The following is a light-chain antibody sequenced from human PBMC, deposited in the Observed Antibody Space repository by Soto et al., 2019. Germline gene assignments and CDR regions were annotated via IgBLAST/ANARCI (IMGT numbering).Light chain of an antibody. CDR2: WAS. J-gene: IGKJ2*01. Sequence: DFVMTQSPDSLAVSLGERATINCKSSRSILDTSNNNNYLAWYQHKAGQPPKLLIYWASTRESGVPDRFSGSGSGTDFTLTISSLQAEDVAVYYCQQYYGIPFTFGQGTKLEIK. CDR3: QQYYGIPFT. V-gene: IGKV4-1*01. CDR1: RSILDTSNNNNY.